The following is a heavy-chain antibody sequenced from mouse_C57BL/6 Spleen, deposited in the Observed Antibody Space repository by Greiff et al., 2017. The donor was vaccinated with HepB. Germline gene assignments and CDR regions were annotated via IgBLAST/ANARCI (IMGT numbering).Heavy chain of an antibody. CDR2: IYPGDGDT. D-gene: IGHD2-3*01. CDR3: ADGYYPAY. CDR1: GYAFSSSW. J-gene: IGHJ3*01. Sequence: VKLMESGPELVKPGASVKISCKASGYAFSSSWMNWVKQRPGKGLEWIGRIYPGDGDTNYNGKFKGKATLTADKSSSTAYMQLSSLTSEYSAVYFCADGYYPAYWGQGTLVTVSA. V-gene: IGHV1-82*01.